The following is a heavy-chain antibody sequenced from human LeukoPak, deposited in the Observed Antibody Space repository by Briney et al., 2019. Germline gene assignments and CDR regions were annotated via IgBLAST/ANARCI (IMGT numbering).Heavy chain of an antibody. V-gene: IGHV1-8*01. CDR1: GYTFTSYD. CDR3: ARGITMVRGVISAY. J-gene: IGHJ4*02. Sequence: GASVKVSCKASGYTFTSYDINWVRQATGQGLEWMGWMNSNSGNTGYAQKFQGRVTMTRNTSISTAYMELSSLRSEDTAVYYCARGITMVRGVISAYWGQGTLVTVSS. CDR2: MNSNSGNT. D-gene: IGHD3-10*01.